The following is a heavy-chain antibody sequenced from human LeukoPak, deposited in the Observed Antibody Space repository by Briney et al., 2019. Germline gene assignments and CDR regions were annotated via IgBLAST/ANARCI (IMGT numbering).Heavy chain of an antibody. D-gene: IGHD3-22*01. J-gene: IGHJ4*02. CDR3: ARYGYDSSGNYFDY. V-gene: IGHV4-4*07. CDR1: DGSMTNYY. CDR2: VRTSGNN. Sequence: SETLSLTCSVSDGSMTNYYWSWIRQPAGKGLEWIGRVRTSGNNNYNPSLASRVSMSVDTSKRELSLKLSSLTAADTAVYYCARYGYDSSGNYFDYWGQGTLVTVSS.